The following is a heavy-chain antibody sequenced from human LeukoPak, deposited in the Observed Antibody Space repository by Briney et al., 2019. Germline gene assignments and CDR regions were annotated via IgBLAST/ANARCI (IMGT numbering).Heavy chain of an antibody. CDR3: AKPGPTYSSSSGHGY. D-gene: IGHD6-6*01. J-gene: IGHJ4*02. V-gene: IGHV3-23*01. Sequence: PGGSLRLSCAASGFTFSSYSMNWVRQAPGKGLEWVSAISGRGGSTYYADSVKGRFTISRANSKNTLYLQMNSLRAEDTALYYCAKPGPTYSSSSGHGYWGQGTLVTVSS. CDR1: GFTFSSYS. CDR2: ISGRGGST.